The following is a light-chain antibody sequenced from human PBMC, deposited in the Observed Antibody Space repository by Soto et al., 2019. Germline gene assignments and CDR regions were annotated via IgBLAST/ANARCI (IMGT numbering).Light chain of an antibody. CDR3: QSYDSSLSGSV. CDR2: RNS. V-gene: IGLV1-40*01. J-gene: IGLJ3*02. Sequence: QSVLTQPPSVSGAPGQRVTISCTGSSSNIRAGYDVHWYQQLPGTAPKLLIYRNSNRPSGVPDRVSGSKSGTSASLAITGLQAEDEADYYCQSYDSSLSGSVFGGGTKLTVL. CDR1: SSNIRAGYD.